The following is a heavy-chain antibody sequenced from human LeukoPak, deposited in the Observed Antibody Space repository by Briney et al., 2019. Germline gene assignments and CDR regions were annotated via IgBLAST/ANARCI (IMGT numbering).Heavy chain of an antibody. D-gene: IGHD4-17*01. Sequence: LRLSCAASGFTFSSYAMHWVRQPPGKGLEWIGSIYYSGSTYYNPSLKSRVTISADTSKNQFSLKLTSVTAADTAVYYCARHGHHGDYDYWGQGTLVTVSS. J-gene: IGHJ4*02. V-gene: IGHV4-39*01. CDR2: IYYSGST. CDR1: GFTFSSYAMH. CDR3: ARHGHHGDYDY.